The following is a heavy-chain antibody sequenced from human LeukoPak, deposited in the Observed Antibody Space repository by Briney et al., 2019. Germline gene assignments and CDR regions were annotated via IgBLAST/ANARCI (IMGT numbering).Heavy chain of an antibody. V-gene: IGHV3-15*01. CDR2: IKRKSDGGTT. CDR3: TTELDVRPNHY. D-gene: IGHD1-14*01. J-gene: IGHJ4*02. CDR1: GLTFSNAW. Sequence: GGSLRLSCAASGLTFSNAWMSWVRQVPGKGLEWVGRIKRKSDGGTTDYAAPVKGRFTISRDDSKNTLYLQMNSLKSEDTVVYYCTTELDVRPNHYWGQGTLVTVSS.